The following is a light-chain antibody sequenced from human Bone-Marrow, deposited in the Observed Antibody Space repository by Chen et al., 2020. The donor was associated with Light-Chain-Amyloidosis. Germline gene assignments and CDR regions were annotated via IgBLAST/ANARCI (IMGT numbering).Light chain of an antibody. V-gene: IGLV3-21*01. CDR1: NIGTIS. Sequence: SYVLTQPPSVSVAPGTTARITCGGNNIGTISVHWYQQRPGQAPVLVIYDDFDRPSGIPERFSGSNSGNTATLTISGVEDGDEADSFCQVLDSHSKSYVFGSGTKVTVL. J-gene: IGLJ1*01. CDR3: QVLDSHSKSYV. CDR2: DDF.